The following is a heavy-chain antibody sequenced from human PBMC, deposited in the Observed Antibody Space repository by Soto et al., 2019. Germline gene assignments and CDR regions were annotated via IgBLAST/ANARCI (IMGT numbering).Heavy chain of an antibody. CDR2: IIPIAAIA. V-gene: IGHV1-69*02. CDR3: ARGSTIVRGAPSWFDP. D-gene: IGHD3-10*01. Sequence: QVQLVQSGAEVKKPGSSVKVSCKASGGTFSRYTINWVRQAPGQGLEWMGRIIPIAAIANYTRKFQGRVTITVDKSSTTAYMELSSLRSGDTAVYYCARGSTIVRGAPSWFDPWGQGTLVTVSS. CDR1: GGTFSRYT. J-gene: IGHJ5*02.